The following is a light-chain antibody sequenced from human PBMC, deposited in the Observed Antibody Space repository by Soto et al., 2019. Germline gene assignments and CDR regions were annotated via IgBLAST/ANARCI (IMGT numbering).Light chain of an antibody. CDR1: SSDVGGYNY. V-gene: IGLV2-11*01. Sequence: QSFLIQPRTVSVSPGQSVTIPCTGTSSDVGGYNYVSWYQRHAGKGPKLIIYDVSERPSGVPDRFSASKSGNTASLTISGLQAEDEADYYCSSYAGNYVYVFGSGTKVTVL. J-gene: IGLJ1*01. CDR2: DVS. CDR3: SSYAGNYVYV.